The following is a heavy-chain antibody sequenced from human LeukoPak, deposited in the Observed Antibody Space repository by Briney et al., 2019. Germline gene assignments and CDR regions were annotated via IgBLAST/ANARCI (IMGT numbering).Heavy chain of an antibody. CDR2: ISYDGSNK. CDR3: AKDSRFAPFDY. J-gene: IGHJ4*02. V-gene: IGHV3-30*18. D-gene: IGHD3-10*01. Sequence: PGGSLRLSCAASGFTFSSYGMHWVRQAPGKGLEGVAVISYDGSNKYYADSVKGRFTISRDNSKNTLYLQMNSLRAEDTAVYYCAKDSRFAPFDYWGQGTLVTVSS. CDR1: GFTFSSYG.